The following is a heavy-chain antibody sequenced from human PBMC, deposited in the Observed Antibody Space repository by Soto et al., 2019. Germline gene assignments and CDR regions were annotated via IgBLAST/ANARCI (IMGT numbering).Heavy chain of an antibody. CDR2: VYYNGRT. Sequence: QLQLQESGPGLVMPSETLSLTCTVSGGSISNTIYYWGWIRQPPGKGLEWIGTVYYNGRTYYNPSLKSRVTRSVDTSKNQFSLKLSSVTAADTAVYYCARVPQRDYGYPDYWGQGTLVTVSS. J-gene: IGHJ4*02. D-gene: IGHD5-12*01. CDR1: GGSISNTIYY. V-gene: IGHV4-39*01. CDR3: ARVPQRDYGYPDY.